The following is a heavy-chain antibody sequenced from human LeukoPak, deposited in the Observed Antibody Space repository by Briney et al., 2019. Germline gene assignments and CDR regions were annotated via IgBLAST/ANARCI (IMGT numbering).Heavy chain of an antibody. J-gene: IGHJ4*02. Sequence: KPSETLSLTCTVSGGSISSYYWSWIRQPPGKGLEWIGYIYYSGSTNYNPSLKSRVTISVDTSKNQFSLKLSSVTAADTAVYYCARGYYDSSGHTFDYWGQGTLVTVSS. CDR2: IYYSGST. V-gene: IGHV4-59*01. D-gene: IGHD3-22*01. CDR3: ARGYYDSSGHTFDY. CDR1: GGSISSYY.